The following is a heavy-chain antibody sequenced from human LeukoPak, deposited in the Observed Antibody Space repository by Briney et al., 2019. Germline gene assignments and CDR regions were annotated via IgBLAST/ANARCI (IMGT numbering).Heavy chain of an antibody. CDR3: GRRAWERRDAFDI. J-gene: IGHJ3*02. V-gene: IGHV3-48*04. D-gene: IGHD1-26*01. CDR1: GFTFGSYD. Sequence: PGRSLRLSCAASGFTFGSYDMHWVRQAPGKGLEWVAYMSSSGTTKVYADSVKGRFTISRDNAKNTLFLQMNILRAEDTAVYYCGRRAWERRDAFDIWGQGTMVTVAS. CDR2: MSSSGTTK.